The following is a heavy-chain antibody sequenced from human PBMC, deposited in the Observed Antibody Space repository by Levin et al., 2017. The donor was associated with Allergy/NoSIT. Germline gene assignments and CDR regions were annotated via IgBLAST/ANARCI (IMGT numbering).Heavy chain of an antibody. CDR3: ARGGMSGPYYYYGMDV. CDR1: GFSVNSIY. J-gene: IGHJ6*02. Sequence: GSLRLSCAASGFSVNSIYMSWVRQAPGKGLEWVSVIHSGGSTYYADSVKGRFTLSRVNSKNTLYLQMNSLRAEDTAVYYCARGGMSGPYYYYGMDVWGQGTTVTVSS. V-gene: IGHV3-53*01. CDR2: IHSGGST. D-gene: IGHD3-16*01.